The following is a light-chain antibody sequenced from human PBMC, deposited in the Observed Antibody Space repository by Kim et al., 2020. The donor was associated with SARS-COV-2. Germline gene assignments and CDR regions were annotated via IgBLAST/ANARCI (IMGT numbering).Light chain of an antibody. J-gene: IGLJ2*01. Sequence: QSVLTQPPSVSGTPGQRITISCSGSSSNIGRDYVYWYQQIPGTAPKLLIYRNNKRPSGVPDRFSGSKSGTSAPLAISGLRSEEESVYYCSSWDDSLSGHVIFGGGTQLTVL. V-gene: IGLV1-47*01. CDR3: SSWDDSLSGHVI. CDR1: SSNIGRDY. CDR2: RNN.